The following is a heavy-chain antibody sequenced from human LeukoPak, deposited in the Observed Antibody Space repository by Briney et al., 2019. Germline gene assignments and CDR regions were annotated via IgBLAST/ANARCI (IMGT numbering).Heavy chain of an antibody. J-gene: IGHJ4*02. Sequence: GGSLRLSCTASGFTFDDYPMSWVRQAPGKGLEWVGFIRSKIYGGTTEYAASVKGRFTMSRDDSKSIAYLQMSGLKTEDTAVYYCTSPLGYCSGTSCPEFDYWGQGTLVTVSS. CDR3: TSPLGYCSGTSCPEFDY. CDR1: GFTFDDYP. D-gene: IGHD2-2*01. V-gene: IGHV3-49*04. CDR2: IRSKIYGGTT.